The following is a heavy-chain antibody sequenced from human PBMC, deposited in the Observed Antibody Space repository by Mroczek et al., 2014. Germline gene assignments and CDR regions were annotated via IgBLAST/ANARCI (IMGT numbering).Heavy chain of an antibody. Sequence: QVQLQQWGPGLVKPSETLSLTCTVSGGSISSYYWSWIRQPAGKGLEWIGRIYTSGSTNYNPSLKSRVTMSVDTSKNQFSLKLSSVTAADTAVYYCARESSFRLRAVVNWFDPGAREPWSPSPQ. CDR2: IYTSGST. V-gene: IGHV4-4*07. CDR3: ARESSFRLRAVVNWFDP. J-gene: IGHJ5*02. D-gene: IGHD2-21*01. CDR1: GGSISSYY.